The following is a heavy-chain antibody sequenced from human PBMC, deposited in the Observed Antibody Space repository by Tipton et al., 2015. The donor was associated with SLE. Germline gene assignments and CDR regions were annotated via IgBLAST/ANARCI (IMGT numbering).Heavy chain of an antibody. D-gene: IGHD3/OR15-3a*01. CDR3: ARAPSRDWDLYYFDY. V-gene: IGHV4-34*01. CDR1: GGSFSGYY. J-gene: IGHJ4*02. CDR2: INHSGST. Sequence: LRLSCAVYGGSFSGYYWSWIRQPPGKGLEWIGEINHSGSTNYNPSLKSRVTISVDTSKNQFSLKLSSVTAADTAVYYCARAPSRDWDLYYFDYWGQGTLVTVSS.